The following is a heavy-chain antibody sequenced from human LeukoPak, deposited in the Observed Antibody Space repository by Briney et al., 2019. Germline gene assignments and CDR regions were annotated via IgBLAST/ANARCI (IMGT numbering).Heavy chain of an antibody. J-gene: IGHJ6*03. D-gene: IGHD3-3*01. V-gene: IGHV4-4*07. CDR3: ARGETYYDFWTGGYYYYMDV. CDR2: IYTSGST. CDR1: GGSISSYY. Sequence: SETLSLTCTVSGGSISSYYWSWIRQPAGKGLEWIGRIYTSGSTNYNPSLKSRVTMSVDTSKNQFSLKLSSVTAADTAVYYCARGETYYDFWTGGYYYYMDVWGKGTTVTVSS.